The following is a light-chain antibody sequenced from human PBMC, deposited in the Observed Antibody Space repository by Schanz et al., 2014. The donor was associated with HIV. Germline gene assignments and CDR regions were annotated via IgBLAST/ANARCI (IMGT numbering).Light chain of an antibody. CDR2: DNS. Sequence: QSVLTQPPSVSAAPGQKVTISCSGGTSNIGKNYVSWYQQLPGTAPKVLIYDNSKRPSGIPGRFSGSKSGTSATLDITGLQTGDEADFYCGTWDSGLSLVLFGGGTKLTVL. V-gene: IGLV1-51*01. J-gene: IGLJ2*01. CDR3: GTWDSGLSLVL. CDR1: TSNIGKNY.